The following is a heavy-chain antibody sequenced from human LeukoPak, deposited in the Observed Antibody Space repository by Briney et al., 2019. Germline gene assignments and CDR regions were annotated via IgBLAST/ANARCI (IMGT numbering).Heavy chain of an antibody. CDR3: ARHIITDPHLGSRVSIAALPPTSDY. V-gene: IGHV4-39*01. D-gene: IGHD6-6*01. Sequence: SDTLSLPCTVSGRSISSSSYYWGWIRQPPGRGLEWIESIYYSGSTYYNPSLKSRVTISVDTSKNQFSLKLSSVTSTDTAVYYCARHIITDPHLGSRVSIAALPPTSDYWGQGTLVTVSS. CDR1: GRSISSSSYY. J-gene: IGHJ4*02. CDR2: IYYSGST.